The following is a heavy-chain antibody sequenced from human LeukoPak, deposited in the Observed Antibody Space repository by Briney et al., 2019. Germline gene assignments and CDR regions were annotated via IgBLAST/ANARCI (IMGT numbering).Heavy chain of an antibody. J-gene: IGHJ4*02. CDR2: IYPSGTT. D-gene: IGHD2-2*01. CDR1: GGSISTGGTS. Sequence: SETLSLTCAVTGGSISTGGTSWRWIRQPPGEGLEWIGDIYPSGTTYYNPSLESRVTISADESKNQFFLELTSVTAADTAVYYCVGGGPDCISNTCYGARFDSWGQGTLVTVSS. V-gene: IGHV4-30-2*01. CDR3: VGGGPDCISNTCYGARFDS.